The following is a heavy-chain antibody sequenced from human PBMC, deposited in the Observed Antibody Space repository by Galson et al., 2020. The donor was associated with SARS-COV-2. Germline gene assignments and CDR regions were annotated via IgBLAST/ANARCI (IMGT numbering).Heavy chain of an antibody. D-gene: IGHD6-19*01. CDR2: IYWDGDK. CDR1: GFSLTTSGMC. Sequence: ESGPTLVKPTQTLTLTFTFSGFSLTTSGMCVNWIRQPPGKALEWLARIYWDGDKYYSTSLKTRLTISKDTSRNQVVLTMTDMDPVDTATYFCGRIDSSGYRGNYWGQGTPVTVSS. J-gene: IGHJ4*02. V-gene: IGHV2-70*11. CDR3: GRIDSSGYRGNY.